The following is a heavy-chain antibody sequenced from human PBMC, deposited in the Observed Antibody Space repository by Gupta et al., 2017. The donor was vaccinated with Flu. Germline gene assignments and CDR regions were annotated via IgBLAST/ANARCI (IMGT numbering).Heavy chain of an antibody. CDR3: AKHFTVTTRNNWFDP. CDR1: GFTFSSYA. CDR2: ISGSGGST. V-gene: IGHV3-23*01. J-gene: IGHJ5*02. D-gene: IGHD4-4*01. Sequence: EVQLLESGGGLVQPGGSLRLSCAASGFTFSSYAMRWVRQAPGKGLEWVSAISGSGGSTYYADSVKGRFTISRDNSKNTLYLQMNSLRAEDTAVYYCAKHFTVTTRNNWFDPWGQGTLVTVSS.